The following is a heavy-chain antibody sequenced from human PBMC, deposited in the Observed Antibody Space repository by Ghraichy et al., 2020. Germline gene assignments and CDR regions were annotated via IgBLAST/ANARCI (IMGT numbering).Heavy chain of an antibody. CDR2: ISTSSSYI. D-gene: IGHD3-16*01. CDR1: GFTFSSYS. CDR3: ARDQTAGDWRKYMDV. Sequence: GSLRLSCAASGFTFSSYSMNWVRQAPGKGLEWVSSISTSSSYIYYADSVKGRFTISRDNAKNSLYLQMNSLRAEDTAVYYCARDQTAGDWRKYMDVWGKGTTVTVSS. J-gene: IGHJ6*03. V-gene: IGHV3-21*01.